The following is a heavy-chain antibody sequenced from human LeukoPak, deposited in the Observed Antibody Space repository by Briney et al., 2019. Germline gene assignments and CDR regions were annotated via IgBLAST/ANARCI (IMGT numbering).Heavy chain of an antibody. CDR3: ARDRPPNWFDP. CDR2: ISSSSSTI. Sequence: GGSLRLSCAASGFTFSSYSMNWVRQAPGKGLEWVSYISSSSSTIYYADSVKGRFTISRDNAKNSLYLQMNSLRAEDTAVYYCARDRPPNWFDPWGQGTLVTVSS. J-gene: IGHJ5*02. V-gene: IGHV3-48*01. CDR1: GFTFSSYS.